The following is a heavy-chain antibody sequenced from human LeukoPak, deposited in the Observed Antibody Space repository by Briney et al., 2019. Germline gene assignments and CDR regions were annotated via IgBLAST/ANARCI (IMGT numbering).Heavy chain of an antibody. D-gene: IGHD4-17*01. J-gene: IGHJ3*02. V-gene: IGHV4-39*01. CDR3: ARHDPADYGVGAFDI. Sequence: FETLCLTCSVSGGSVSSYYWSWIRQPPGKGLEWIGSIYYSGSTYYNPSLKSRVTISVDTSKNQFSLKMSSVTAADTAVYYCARHDPADYGVGAFDIWGQGTMVTVSS. CDR1: GGSVSSYY. CDR2: IYYSGST.